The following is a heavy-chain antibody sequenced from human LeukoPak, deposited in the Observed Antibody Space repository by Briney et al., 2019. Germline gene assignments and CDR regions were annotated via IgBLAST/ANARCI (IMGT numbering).Heavy chain of an antibody. Sequence: GGSLRLSCAASGFTFSNFAMTWVRRAPGGGLEWVSGVSGSGDTTYYADSVGGRFTISREKSKNILYLQMNSLRAEDTALYFCAKLAVYDILTGYYKNWFDPWGQGTLVSVSS. CDR1: GFTFSNFA. D-gene: IGHD3-9*01. CDR2: VSGSGDTT. CDR3: AKLAVYDILTGYYKNWFDP. V-gene: IGHV3-23*01. J-gene: IGHJ5*02.